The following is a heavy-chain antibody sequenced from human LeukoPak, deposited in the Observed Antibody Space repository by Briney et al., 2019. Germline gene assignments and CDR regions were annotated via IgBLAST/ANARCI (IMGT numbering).Heavy chain of an antibody. D-gene: IGHD6-6*01. Sequence: ASVKVSCKASGYTFTSYYMHWVRQAPGQGLEWMGVINPSGDSTSYAQKFQGRVTITRDTSASTAYMELSSLRSEDTAVYYCARENIAARHWGYWGQGTLVTVSS. V-gene: IGHV1-46*01. J-gene: IGHJ4*02. CDR3: ARENIAARHWGY. CDR2: INPSGDST. CDR1: GYTFTSYY.